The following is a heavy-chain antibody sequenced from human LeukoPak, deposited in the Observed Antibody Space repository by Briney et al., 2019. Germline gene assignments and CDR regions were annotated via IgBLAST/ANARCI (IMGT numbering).Heavy chain of an antibody. CDR2: ISGDGGST. J-gene: IGHJ4*02. D-gene: IGHD4-17*01. V-gene: IGHV3-43*02. CDR1: GFTFDDYA. CDR3: AKELTTVTGPMPFDY. Sequence: GGSLRLSCAASGFTFDDYAMHWVRQAPGKGLEWVSLISGDGGSTYYADSVKGRFTISRDNSKNSLYLQMNSLRTEDTALYYCAKELTTVTGPMPFDYWGQGTLVTASS.